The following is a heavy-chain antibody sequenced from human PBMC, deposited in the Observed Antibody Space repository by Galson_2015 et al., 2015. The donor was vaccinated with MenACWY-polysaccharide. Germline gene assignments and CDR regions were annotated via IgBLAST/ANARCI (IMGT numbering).Heavy chain of an antibody. J-gene: IGHJ4*02. V-gene: IGHV6-1*01. Sequence: SPSRGLEWLGRTYYMSKWYSDYAVSVRSRITINPDTSKNQFSLQLNSVTPEDAAVYYCARYTSSWYLDYWGQETLVTVSS. CDR3: ARYTSSWYLDY. CDR2: TYYMSKWYS. D-gene: IGHD6-13*01.